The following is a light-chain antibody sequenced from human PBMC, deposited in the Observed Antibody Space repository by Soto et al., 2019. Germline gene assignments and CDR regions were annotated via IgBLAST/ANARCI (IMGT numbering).Light chain of an antibody. CDR3: QQYEDLPLT. CDR2: DAS. CDR1: QDVINY. V-gene: IGKV1-33*01. J-gene: IGKJ4*01. Sequence: DITLTQSPSSLSASVGDIVSITCQASQDVINYLNWYQQKPGKAPKLLISDASNLETGVPSRFTGSGSGTHFTLTINYLKPEDFATDYCQQYEDLPLTFGGGTHVE.